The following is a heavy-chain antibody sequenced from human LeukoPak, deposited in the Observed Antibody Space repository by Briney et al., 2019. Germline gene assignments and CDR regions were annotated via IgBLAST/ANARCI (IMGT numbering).Heavy chain of an antibody. Sequence: SETLSLTCAVYGGSFSGYYWSWIRQPPGKGLEWIGEINHSGSTNYNPSLKSRVTISVDTSKNQFSLKLSSVTAADTAVYYCARGGGGIAVRPVEGYYYMDVWGKGTTVTVSS. CDR3: ARGGGGIAVRPVEGYYYMDV. D-gene: IGHD6-6*01. V-gene: IGHV4-34*01. CDR1: GGSFSGYY. CDR2: INHSGST. J-gene: IGHJ6*03.